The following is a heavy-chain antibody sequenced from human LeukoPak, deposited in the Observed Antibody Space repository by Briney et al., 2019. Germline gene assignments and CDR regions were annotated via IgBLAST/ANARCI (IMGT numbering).Heavy chain of an antibody. CDR1: GFTFSNYG. V-gene: IGHV3-23*01. D-gene: IGHD6-19*01. J-gene: IGHJ6*03. Sequence: GGTLRLSCAASGFTFSNYGMSWVRQAPGKGLEWVSAISGSGGSTNYADSVKGRFTISRDNSKNTLYLQMNSLRAEDTAVYYCARRAVAYYYYYYMDVWGKGTTVTVSS. CDR2: ISGSGGST. CDR3: ARRAVAYYYYYYMDV.